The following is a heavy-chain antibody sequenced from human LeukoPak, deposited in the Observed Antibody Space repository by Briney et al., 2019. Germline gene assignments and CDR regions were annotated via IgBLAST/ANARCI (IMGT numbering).Heavy chain of an antibody. CDR2: VSGSGGST. CDR3: AKGTGGWGEFAP. D-gene: IGHD6-19*01. V-gene: IGHV3-23*01. CDR1: GFTFNNYA. J-gene: IGHJ5*02. Sequence: GGSLRLSCAASGFTFNNYAMNWVRQAPGKGLEWVSVVSGSGGSTYYADSVKGRFTISRDNSKKTLYLEMNSLRAEDTAVYFCAKGTGGWGEFAPWGQGTLVTVSS.